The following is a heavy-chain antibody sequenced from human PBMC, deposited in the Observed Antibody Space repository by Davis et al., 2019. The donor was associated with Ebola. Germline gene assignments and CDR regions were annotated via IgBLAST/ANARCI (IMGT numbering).Heavy chain of an antibody. CDR2: VYYSGYT. CDR3: ARDIHGYSYGTYYYYGMDV. D-gene: IGHD5-18*01. V-gene: IGHV4-31*03. CDR1: GGSIRNGSYY. Sequence: SETLSLTCTVSGGSIRNGSYYWNWIRQHPATGLEWIGYVYYSGYTYYNPSLKSRLAMSVDTSKNQFSLKLTSVTAADTAVYYCARDIHGYSYGTYYYYGMDVWGKGTTVTVSS. J-gene: IGHJ6*04.